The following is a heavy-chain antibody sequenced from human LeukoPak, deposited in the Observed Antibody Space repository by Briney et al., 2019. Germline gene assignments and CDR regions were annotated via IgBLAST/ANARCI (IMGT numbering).Heavy chain of an antibody. D-gene: IGHD6-13*01. J-gene: IGHJ4*02. V-gene: IGHV4-59*01. CDR3: ARAPKRLAALDY. CDR1: GGSISSYY. CDR2: IYYSGST. Sequence: SETLSLTCTVSGGSISSYYWSWIRQPPGKGLEWIGYIYYSGSTNYNPSLKSRVTISVDTSKNQFSLKLSSVTAADTAVYYCARAPKRLAALDYWGQGTLVTVSS.